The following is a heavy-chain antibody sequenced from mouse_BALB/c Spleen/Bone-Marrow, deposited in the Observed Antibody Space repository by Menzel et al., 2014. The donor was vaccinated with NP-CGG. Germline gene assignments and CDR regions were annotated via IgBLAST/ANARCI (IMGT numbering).Heavy chain of an antibody. Sequence: QVHVKQSGAELVKPGASVKLSCKASGYTFTSYWMHWVKQRPGQGLEWIGEINPSNGRTNCNEKFKTKATLTVDKSSSTAYMQLSSLTSEDSAVYYCARWLLYYWGQGTTLTVSS. V-gene: IGHV1S81*02. CDR1: GYTFTSYW. J-gene: IGHJ2*01. D-gene: IGHD2-12*01. CDR2: INPSNGRT. CDR3: ARWLLYY.